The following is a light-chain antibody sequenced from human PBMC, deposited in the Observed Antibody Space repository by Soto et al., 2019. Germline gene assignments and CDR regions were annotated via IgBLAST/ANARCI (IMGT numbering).Light chain of an antibody. V-gene: IGKV1-17*03. CDR1: QGISTY. Sequence: SQITQSPSVISASVGDRVTITCRASQGISTYLAWFQQKPGKVPQRLIYGASSLQSGVPSRFSGSGSGTEFTLTISSLQPEDFAMYYCLQRDGYPLTFGGGTKVDIK. CDR2: GAS. CDR3: LQRDGYPLT. J-gene: IGKJ4*01.